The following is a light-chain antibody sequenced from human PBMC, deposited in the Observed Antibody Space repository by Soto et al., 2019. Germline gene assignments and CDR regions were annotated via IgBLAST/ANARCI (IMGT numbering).Light chain of an antibody. CDR3: QHYGYSPYS. CDR2: GAS. Sequence: EIVLTQSPGTLSLSPGERATLSCRASQSVDSSYLAWYQQKPGQAPRLLIYGASSRATGIPDRFSGSGSGTDFTLSISRLEPEDFAVYFCQHYGYSPYSFGQGTRVEIK. CDR1: QSVDSSY. V-gene: IGKV3-20*01. J-gene: IGKJ2*03.